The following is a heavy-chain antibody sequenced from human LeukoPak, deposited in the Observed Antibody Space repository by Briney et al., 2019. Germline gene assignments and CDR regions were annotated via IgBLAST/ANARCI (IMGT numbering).Heavy chain of an antibody. D-gene: IGHD6-19*01. CDR1: GGSISSYS. Sequence: SETLSLTCIVSGGSISSYSWNWIRQSPGKGLEWVGYISHSGTTSYNSSLKNRVTISVDTSKNQLSLKLTSVTAADTAVYYCARWDDSAWGFGNWGPGTLVTVSS. J-gene: IGHJ4*02. CDR3: ARWDDSAWGFGN. V-gene: IGHV4-59*08. CDR2: ISHSGTT.